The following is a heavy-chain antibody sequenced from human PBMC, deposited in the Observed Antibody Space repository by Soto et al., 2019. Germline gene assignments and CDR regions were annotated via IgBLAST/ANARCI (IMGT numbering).Heavy chain of an antibody. J-gene: IGHJ4*02. CDR1: GFTFSSYW. Sequence: GGSLRLSCAASGFTFSSYWMHWVRQAPGKGLVWVSRINSDGSSTSYADSVKGRFTISRDNAENTLYLQMNSLRAEDTAVYYCARVYCSGGSCYQLDYWGQGTLVTVSS. CDR2: INSDGSST. CDR3: ARVYCSGGSCYQLDY. D-gene: IGHD2-15*01. V-gene: IGHV3-74*01.